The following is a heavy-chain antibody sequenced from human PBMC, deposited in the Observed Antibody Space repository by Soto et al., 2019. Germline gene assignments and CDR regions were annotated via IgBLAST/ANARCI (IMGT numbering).Heavy chain of an antibody. V-gene: IGHV4-61*01. CDR1: GGSVSSGPYH. Sequence: QVQLQESGPGLVKTSETLSLTCTVSGGSVSSGPYHWNWVRQPPGKGLEWIGHISYSGTANYNPSLRGRVIRATDTAMNQFSLRLTSVTAADTAVYYCMRSHGAYWGQGALVTVSP. CDR3: MRSHGAY. CDR2: ISYSGTA. D-gene: IGHD2-8*01. J-gene: IGHJ4*02.